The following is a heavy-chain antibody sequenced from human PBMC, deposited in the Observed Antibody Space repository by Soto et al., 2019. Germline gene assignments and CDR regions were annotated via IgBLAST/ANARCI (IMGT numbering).Heavy chain of an antibody. J-gene: IGHJ4*02. CDR1: GGSISSYY. D-gene: IGHD6-19*01. V-gene: IGHV4-59*01. CDR3: ARVSSGYSSGWSIDY. CDR2: IYYSGST. Sequence: TSETLSLTCTVSGGSISSYYWSWIRQPPGKGLEWIGYIYYSGSTNYNPSLKSRVTISVDTSKNQFSLKLSSVTAADTAVYYCARVSSGYSSGWSIDYWGQGTLVTVSS.